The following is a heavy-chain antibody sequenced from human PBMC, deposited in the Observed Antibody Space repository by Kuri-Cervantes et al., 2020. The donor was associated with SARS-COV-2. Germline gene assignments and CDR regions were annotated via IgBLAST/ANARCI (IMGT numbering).Heavy chain of an antibody. J-gene: IGHJ4*02. V-gene: IGHV4-38-2*01. Sequence: SQTLSLTCAVSGYSISSGYYWGWIRQPPGKGLEWIGSIYHSGSTYYNPSLKSRVTISVDTSKNQSSLKLSSVTAADTAVYYCARQRVDTAMEFDYWGQGTLVTVSS. CDR3: ARQRVDTAMEFDY. D-gene: IGHD5-18*01. CDR2: IYHSGST. CDR1: GYSISSGYY.